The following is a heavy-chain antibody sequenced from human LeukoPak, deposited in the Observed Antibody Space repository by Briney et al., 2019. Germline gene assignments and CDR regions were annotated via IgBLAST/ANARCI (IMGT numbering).Heavy chain of an antibody. CDR1: GFTVSSSY. CDR3: ARDGVEQQLVHYFDY. V-gene: IGHV3-53*01. J-gene: IGHJ4*02. CDR2: IYGDGTT. Sequence: PGGSLRLSCAASGFTVSSSYMTWVRQAPGKGLEWVSLIYGDGTTYYADSVKGRFTISRDKSKNTLYLQMNSLRAEDTAVYYCARDGVEQQLVHYFDYWGQGTPVTVSS. D-gene: IGHD6-13*01.